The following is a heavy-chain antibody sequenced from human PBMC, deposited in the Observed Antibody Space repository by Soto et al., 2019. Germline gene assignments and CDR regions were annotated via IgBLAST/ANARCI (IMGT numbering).Heavy chain of an antibody. CDR1: GDSINSDKYY. D-gene: IGHD3-9*01. Sequence: QLQLQESGPGLVKPSATLSLTCSVSGDSINSDKYYWGWIRQPPGKGLEWIGSIYFRGNTYYNPSLQCRVNISLAKPKRQFALKLNSVTAAESAVYFCARLEGLATNSYYFDFWGQGDLVTGSS. J-gene: IGHJ4*02. V-gene: IGHV4-39*01. CDR2: IYFRGNT. CDR3: ARLEGLATNSYYFDF.